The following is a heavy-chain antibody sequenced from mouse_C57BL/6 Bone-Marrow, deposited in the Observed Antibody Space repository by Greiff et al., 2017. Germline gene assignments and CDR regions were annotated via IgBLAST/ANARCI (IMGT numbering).Heavy chain of an antibody. CDR3: ARLDYYGSSYRFAY. CDR1: GFTFSSYG. V-gene: IGHV5-6*01. Sequence: EVQLVESGGDLVKPGGSLKLSCAASGFTFSSYGMSWVRQTPDKRLEWVATISSGGSCTYYPDSVKGRFTISRDNAKNTLYLQMSSLKSEDTAMYYCARLDYYGSSYRFAYWGQGTLVTVSA. J-gene: IGHJ3*01. D-gene: IGHD1-1*01. CDR2: ISSGGSCT.